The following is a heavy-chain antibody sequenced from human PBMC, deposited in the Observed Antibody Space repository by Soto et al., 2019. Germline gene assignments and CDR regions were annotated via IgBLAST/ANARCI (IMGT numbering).Heavy chain of an antibody. CDR1: RFTFSSYS. J-gene: IGHJ6*02. CDR3: ARAGVPSADFWSGYFNYYYYYGMDV. CDR2: ISSSSSTI. D-gene: IGHD3-3*01. V-gene: IGHV3-48*02. Sequence: PGGSLRLSCAASRFTFSSYSMNWVRQAPGKGLEWVSYISSSSSTIYYADSVKGRFTISRDNAKNSLYLQMNSLRDEDTAVYYCARAGVPSADFWSGYFNYYYYYGMDVWGQGTTVTVS.